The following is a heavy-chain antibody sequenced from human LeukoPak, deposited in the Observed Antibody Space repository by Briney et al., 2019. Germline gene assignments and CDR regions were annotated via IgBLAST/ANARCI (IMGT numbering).Heavy chain of an antibody. CDR1: GFTFSTYG. V-gene: IGHV3-23*01. Sequence: GGSLRLSCAASGFTFSTYGMSWVRQAPGKGLEWVSAISGSGGSTYYADSVKGRFTISRDNSKNTLYLQMNSLRAEDTAIYYCAKDRTYCTNAICYNAFDIWGQGTMITVSS. CDR2: ISGSGGST. J-gene: IGHJ3*02. CDR3: AKDRTYCTNAICYNAFDI. D-gene: IGHD2-8*01.